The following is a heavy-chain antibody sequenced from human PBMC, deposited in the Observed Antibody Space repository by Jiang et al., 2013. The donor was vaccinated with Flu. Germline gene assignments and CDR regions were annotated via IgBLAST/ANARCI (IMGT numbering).Heavy chain of an antibody. V-gene: IGHV1-8*01. Sequence: MNPNSGNTGYAQKFQGRVTMTRNTSISTAYMELSSLRSEDTAVYYCARGPWWNSHYYYYYGMDVWGQGTTVTVSS. CDR2: MNPNSGNT. CDR3: ARGPWWNSHYYYYYGMDV. D-gene: IGHD1-7*01. J-gene: IGHJ6*02.